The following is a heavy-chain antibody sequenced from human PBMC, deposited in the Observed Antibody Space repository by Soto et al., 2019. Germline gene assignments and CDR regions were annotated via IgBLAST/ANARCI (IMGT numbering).Heavy chain of an antibody. CDR1: GYTFTSYD. V-gene: IGHV1-8*01. CDR2: MNPNSGNT. CDR3: ARSRGLYDYGDSAGSDAFDI. J-gene: IGHJ3*02. Sequence: ASVKVCCKASGYTFTSYDINWVRQDTGQGLEWMGWMNPNSGNTGYAQKFQGRVTMTRNTSISTAYMELSSLRSEDTAVYYCARSRGLYDYGDSAGSDAFDIWGQGTMVTVSS. D-gene: IGHD4-17*01.